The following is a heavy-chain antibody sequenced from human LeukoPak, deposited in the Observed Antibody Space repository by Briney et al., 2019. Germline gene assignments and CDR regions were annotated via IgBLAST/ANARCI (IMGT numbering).Heavy chain of an antibody. CDR3: ARYPGRQESHDSSGYYFDY. CDR2: INHSGST. V-gene: IGHV4-34*01. Sequence: SETLSLTCAVYGGSFSGYYWSWIRQPPGKGLEWIGEINHSGSTNYNPSLKSRVTISVDTSKNQFSLKLSSVTAADTAVYYCARYPGRQESHDSSGYYFDYWGQGTLVTVSS. J-gene: IGHJ4*02. CDR1: GGSFSGYY. D-gene: IGHD3-22*01.